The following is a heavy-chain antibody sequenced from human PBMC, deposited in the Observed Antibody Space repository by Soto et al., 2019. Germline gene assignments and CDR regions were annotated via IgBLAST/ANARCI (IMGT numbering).Heavy chain of an antibody. V-gene: IGHV1-2*02. CDR2: INPKSGGP. D-gene: IGHD2-15*01. CDR3: ARSPVAALYWFDP. CDR1: GYTFTGYY. Sequence: QVQLVQSGAEVKKPGASVRVSCKASGYTFTGYYIHWVRQAPGQGLEWMGCINPKSGGPSIAQRFQGRVTMTRDTSISTAYRELSSLTSDDTAFYYCARSPVAALYWFDPWGQGTLVTVSS. J-gene: IGHJ5*02.